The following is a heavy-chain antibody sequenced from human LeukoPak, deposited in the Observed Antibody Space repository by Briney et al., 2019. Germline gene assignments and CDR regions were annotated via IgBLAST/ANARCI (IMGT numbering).Heavy chain of an antibody. CDR3: TRDSSGYDLGDY. CDR1: GFTFSTYS. J-gene: IGHJ4*02. CDR2: IYSSGGPT. D-gene: IGHD5-12*01. V-gene: IGHV3-48*02. Sequence: GGSLRLSCAAPGFTFSTYSMNWDRQAPGKGLEWVSYIYSSGGPTYYADSVRGRFTISRDNAKNSLYLQMNSLRDEDTAVYYCTRDSSGYDLGDYGGQGTVVSVSS.